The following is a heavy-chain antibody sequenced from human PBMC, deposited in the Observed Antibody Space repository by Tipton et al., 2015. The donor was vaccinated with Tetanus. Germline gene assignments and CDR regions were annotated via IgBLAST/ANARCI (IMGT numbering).Heavy chain of an antibody. CDR1: GFTFSNYR. Sequence: LRLSCAVSGFTFSNYRMNWIRQPPGKGLEWIGYVYYNGNTHYNPALKSRVTISVDTSKNQFSLKLSSVTAADTAIYHCAREVPAAGHFDSWGQGTLVTVSS. CDR2: VYYNGNT. CDR3: AREVPAAGHFDS. V-gene: IGHV4-59*01. J-gene: IGHJ4*02. D-gene: IGHD2-2*01.